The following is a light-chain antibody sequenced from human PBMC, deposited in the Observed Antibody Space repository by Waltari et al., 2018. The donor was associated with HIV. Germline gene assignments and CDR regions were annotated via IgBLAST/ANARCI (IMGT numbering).Light chain of an antibody. CDR1: NSNIGAGYD. V-gene: IGLV1-40*01. CDR2: GNR. J-gene: IGLJ3*02. Sequence: QSVLTQPPSVSGAPGQRVTISCTGSNSNIGAGYDIHWYQQLPGTAPKLLIYGNRKRPSGGPDRFSGAKSGTSASLAITGLQAEDEADYYCQSYDSSLSGWVFGGGTKLTVL. CDR3: QSYDSSLSGWV.